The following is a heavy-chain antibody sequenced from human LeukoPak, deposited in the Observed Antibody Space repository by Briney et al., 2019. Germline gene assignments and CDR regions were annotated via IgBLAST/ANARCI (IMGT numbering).Heavy chain of an antibody. Sequence: ASVKVSCKVSGYTLAELLMHSVRQAPGKGLEWMGGFDPEDGEPEDGESIDAQKFQGRVTMTEDTSTNTAYMELSRLTSVDTAVYYCARGIRAGAFDIWGQGTMVTVSS. CDR1: GYTLAELL. J-gene: IGHJ3*02. D-gene: IGHD2-21*01. CDR2: FDPEDGEPEDGES. CDR3: ARGIRAGAFDI. V-gene: IGHV1-24*01.